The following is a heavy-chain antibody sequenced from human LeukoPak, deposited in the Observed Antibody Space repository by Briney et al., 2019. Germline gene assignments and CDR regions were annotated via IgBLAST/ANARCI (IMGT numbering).Heavy chain of an antibody. Sequence: GGSLRLSCAASGFTFSNAWMSWVRQAPGKGLEWVGRIKSKTDGGTTDYAAPVKGRFTISRDDSKNTLYLQMNSLKTEDTAVYYCTTDRRAYDSSGYHDAFDIWGQGTMVTVSS. CDR3: TTDRRAYDSSGYHDAFDI. J-gene: IGHJ3*02. CDR1: GFTFSNAW. CDR2: IKSKTDGGTT. V-gene: IGHV3-15*01. D-gene: IGHD3-22*01.